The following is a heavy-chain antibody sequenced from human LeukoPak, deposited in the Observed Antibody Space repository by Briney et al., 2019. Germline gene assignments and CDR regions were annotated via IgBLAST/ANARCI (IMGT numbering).Heavy chain of an antibody. Sequence: SETLSLTCTVSGGSISSYYWGWIRQPPGKGLEWIGSIYYSGSTYYNPSLKSRVTISVDTSKNQFSLNLSSVTAADTAVYYCARGRSGTTDYWGQGTLVTVSS. CDR3: ARGRSGTTDY. J-gene: IGHJ4*02. D-gene: IGHD1-1*01. CDR1: GGSISSYY. CDR2: IYYSGST. V-gene: IGHV4-39*07.